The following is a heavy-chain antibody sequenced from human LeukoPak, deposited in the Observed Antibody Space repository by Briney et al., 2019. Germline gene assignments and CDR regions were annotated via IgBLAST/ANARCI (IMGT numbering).Heavy chain of an antibody. CDR1: GGSISSGDYY. CDR3: ARVYSSGYYERRFDY. CDR2: IYYSGST. D-gene: IGHD3-22*01. J-gene: IGHJ4*02. Sequence: KPSETLSLTCIVSGGSISSGDYYWSWIRQPPGKGLEWIGYIYYSGSTYYNTSLKSRVTISVDTPKNQFSLKLSSVTAADTAVYYCARVYSSGYYERRFDYWGQGALVTVSS. V-gene: IGHV4-30-4*01.